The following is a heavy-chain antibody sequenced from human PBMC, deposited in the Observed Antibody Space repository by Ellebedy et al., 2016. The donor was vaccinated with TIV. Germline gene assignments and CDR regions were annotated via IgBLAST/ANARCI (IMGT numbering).Heavy chain of an antibody. J-gene: IGHJ4*02. CDR3: ARPARVFGVVITPLFDY. Sequence: SVKGRFTISRDNAKNSLYLQMNSLRAEDTAVYYCARPARVFGVVITPLFDYWGQGTLVTVSS. V-gene: IGHV3-48*03. D-gene: IGHD3-3*01.